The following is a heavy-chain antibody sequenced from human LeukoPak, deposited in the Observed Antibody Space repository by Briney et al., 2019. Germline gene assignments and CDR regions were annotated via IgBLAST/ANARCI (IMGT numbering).Heavy chain of an antibody. CDR2: IFGSGST. D-gene: IGHD3-10*01. CDR1: GDSIGRFH. Sequence: SETLSLTCTVSGDSIGRFHWSWIRQSPGKGLEWIGSIFGSGSTIKNPSLDSRVTISLDTSRNQFSLKVRSVTPAGTAVYYCARGSGSSTITPFDYWGQGALVTVSS. J-gene: IGHJ4*02. V-gene: IGHV4-59*01. CDR3: ARGSGSSTITPFDY.